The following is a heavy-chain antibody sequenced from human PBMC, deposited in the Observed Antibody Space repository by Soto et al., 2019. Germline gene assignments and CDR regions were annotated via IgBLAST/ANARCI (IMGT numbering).Heavy chain of an antibody. J-gene: IGHJ5*02. CDR3: VRDDDYGVTNDWFDP. V-gene: IGHV3-11*01. CDR2: ISGSGSST. D-gene: IGHD2-8*01. CDR1: GFTFSDYY. Sequence: QVQLVESGGDFVKPGGSLRLSCAASGFTFSDYYMSWIRQAPGKGLECISYISGSGSSTYYADSVKGRFTVSRDNAKNSLYLQMNSLRAEDTAVYYCVRDDDYGVTNDWFDPWGQGTLVTVSS.